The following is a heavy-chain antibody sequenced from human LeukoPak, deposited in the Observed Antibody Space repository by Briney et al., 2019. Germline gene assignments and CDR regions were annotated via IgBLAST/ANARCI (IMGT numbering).Heavy chain of an antibody. CDR2: IYHSGST. D-gene: IGHD6-6*01. CDR3: ATLAARPPFDY. CDR1: GGSISSSSYY. J-gene: IGHJ4*02. Sequence: PSETLSLTCTVSGGSISSSSYYWGWIRQPPGKGLEWIGSIYHSGSTYYNPSLKSRVTISVDRSKNQFSLKLSSVTAADTAVYYCATLAARPPFDYWGQGTLVTVSS. V-gene: IGHV4-39*07.